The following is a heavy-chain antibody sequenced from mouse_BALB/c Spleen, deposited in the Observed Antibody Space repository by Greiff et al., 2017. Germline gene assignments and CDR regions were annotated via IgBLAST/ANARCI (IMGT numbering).Heavy chain of an antibody. J-gene: IGHJ3*01. CDR2: ISSGGSYT. V-gene: IGHV5-6*01. D-gene: IGHD2-4*01. CDR1: GFTFSSYG. CDR3: ARHGITTWLAY. Sequence: EVKLVESGGDLVKPGGSLKLSCAASGFTFSSYGMSWVRQTPDKRLEWVATISSGGSYTYYPDSVKGRFTISRDNAKNTLYLQMSSLKSEDTAMYYCARHGITTWLAYWGQGTLVTVSA.